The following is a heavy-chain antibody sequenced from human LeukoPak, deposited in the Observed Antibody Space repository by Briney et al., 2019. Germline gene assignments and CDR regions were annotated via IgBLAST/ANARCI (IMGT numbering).Heavy chain of an antibody. D-gene: IGHD6-6*01. CDR3: ARSSYSSTSSV. Sequence: GGSLRLSCAVSGFTFSGFWMSWSRQAPGKGLEWVASINSDGSEGYYADVVKGRFTISRDNAKNSLYLQINSLRAEDTAVYYCARSSYSSTSSVWGQGTMVTVSS. V-gene: IGHV3-7*03. CDR1: GFTFSGFW. CDR2: INSDGSEG. J-gene: IGHJ3*01.